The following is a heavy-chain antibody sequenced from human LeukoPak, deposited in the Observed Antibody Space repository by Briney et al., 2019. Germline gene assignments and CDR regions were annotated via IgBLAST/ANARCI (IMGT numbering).Heavy chain of an antibody. D-gene: IGHD3-10*01. J-gene: IGHJ3*02. CDR1: GGSISSYY. CDR3: ARTLWFGEFQDAFDI. Sequence: PSETLSLTCTVSGGSISSYYWSWIRQPAGKGLEWIGRIYTSGSTNYNPSLKSRVTMSVDTSKNQFSLKLSSVTAADTAVYYCARTLWFGEFQDAFDIWGQGTMVTVSS. CDR2: IYTSGST. V-gene: IGHV4-4*07.